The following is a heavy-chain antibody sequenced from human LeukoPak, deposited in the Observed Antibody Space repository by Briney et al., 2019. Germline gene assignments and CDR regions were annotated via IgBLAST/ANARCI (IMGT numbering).Heavy chain of an antibody. D-gene: IGHD6-25*01. CDR1: GGSISSYY. CDR2: IYYSGST. Sequence: SETLSLTCTVSGGSISSYYWSWIRQPPGKGLEWIGYIYYSGSTNYNPSLKSRVTISVDTSKNQFSLKLSSVTAAETAVYYCAATLVAATFDYWGQGTLVTVSS. J-gene: IGHJ4*02. V-gene: IGHV4-59*01. CDR3: AATLVAATFDY.